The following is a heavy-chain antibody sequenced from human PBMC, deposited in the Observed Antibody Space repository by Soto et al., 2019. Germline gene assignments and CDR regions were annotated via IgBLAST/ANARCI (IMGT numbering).Heavy chain of an antibody. J-gene: IGHJ5*02. D-gene: IGHD1-1*01. CDR1: GYSFATYA. V-gene: IGHV1-3*01. CDR3: ARRYKSAGWLEP. CDR2: INPATGNT. Sequence: QVQLVQSGAEVKKPGTSVKVSCKASGYSFATYAIHWVRQAPGQGLEWMGWINPATGNTEYSDKFQDRVTFTRDPSATTAYMELRGLRSEDTAVYYCARRYKSAGWLEPWGQGTLVTVSS.